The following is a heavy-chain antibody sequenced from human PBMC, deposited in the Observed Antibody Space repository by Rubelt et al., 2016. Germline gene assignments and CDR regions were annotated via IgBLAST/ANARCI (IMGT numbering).Heavy chain of an antibody. CDR1: GGSISGYY. D-gene: IGHD2-2*01. V-gene: IGHV4-59*01. Sequence: QLQLQESGPGLVKPSETLSLTCSVSGGSISGYYWNWIRQPPGKGLEWIGYVYSSGSTNYNPSLKSRVTIQVDSSKNQFSLQLGAVTAWDTAGYYCAGGAGYGIRTTGSSNWFDPWGQGTLVTVSS. CDR3: AGGAGYGIRTTGSSNWFDP. CDR2: VYSSGST. J-gene: IGHJ5*02.